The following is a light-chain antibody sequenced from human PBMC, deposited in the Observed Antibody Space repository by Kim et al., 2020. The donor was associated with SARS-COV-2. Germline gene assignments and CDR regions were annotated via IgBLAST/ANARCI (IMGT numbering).Light chain of an antibody. Sequence: DIQMTQSPSTLSASVGDRVTITCRASQSIRDWLDWYQQKPGKAPKLLIYKASSLDSEVPSRFSGSGFGTEFTLTISSLQPDDFATYYCHQYHSYSTFGQGTKVDIK. J-gene: IGKJ1*01. CDR3: HQYHSYST. V-gene: IGKV1-5*03. CDR2: KAS. CDR1: QSIRDW.